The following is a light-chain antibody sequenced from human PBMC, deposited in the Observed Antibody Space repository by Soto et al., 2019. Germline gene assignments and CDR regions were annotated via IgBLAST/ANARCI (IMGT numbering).Light chain of an antibody. Sequence: DVQMTQSPSILSASVGDTVTITCRTSQSIVKWLAWYQQKPGKAPKLLISEASVLQSGVPSRFSGSASGTEFTLTITGLQPDDFAAYYCQQYFSEWTFGQGTKVDVK. CDR3: QQYFSEWT. J-gene: IGKJ1*01. CDR1: QSIVKW. CDR2: EAS. V-gene: IGKV1-5*03.